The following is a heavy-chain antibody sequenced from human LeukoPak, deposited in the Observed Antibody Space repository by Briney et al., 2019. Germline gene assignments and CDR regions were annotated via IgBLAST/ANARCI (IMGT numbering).Heavy chain of an antibody. CDR3: ARDLPKGANHHDYRDYYYMDV. CDR2: ISSSGSTI. D-gene: IGHD3-16*01. CDR1: GFTFSSYD. V-gene: IGHV3-48*03. Sequence: PGGSLRLSCAASGFTFSSYDMNWVRQAPGKGLEWVSYISSSGSTIFYADSVKGRFTISRDNAKNSLYLQMNSLRAEDTALYYCARDLPKGANHHDYRDYYYMDVWGKGTTVTVSS. J-gene: IGHJ6*03.